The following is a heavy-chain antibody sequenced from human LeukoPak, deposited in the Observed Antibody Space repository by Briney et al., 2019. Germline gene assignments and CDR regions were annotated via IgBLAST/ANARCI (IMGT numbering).Heavy chain of an antibody. V-gene: IGHV3-7*01. Sequence: GGSLRLSCAASGFTFSSYWMSWVRQAPGKGLESVANVNQNGFEKNYVDSVKGRFTISRDNAKNSLYLQMNSLTDEDTAVYYCARYSSSSGWFDPWGQGTLVTVSS. CDR3: ARYSSSSGWFDP. J-gene: IGHJ5*02. D-gene: IGHD6-13*01. CDR1: GFTFSSYW. CDR2: VNQNGFEK.